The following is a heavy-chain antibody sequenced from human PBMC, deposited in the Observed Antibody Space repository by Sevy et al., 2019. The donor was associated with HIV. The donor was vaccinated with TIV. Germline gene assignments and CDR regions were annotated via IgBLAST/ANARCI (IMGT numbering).Heavy chain of an antibody. CDR3: ARSYSSSWYILYYFEY. J-gene: IGHJ4*02. Sequence: GGSLRLSCAASGFSFSSYSVSWVRQAPGKGLEWVASIGSSNRYIYYADSVKGRFTISRDNAKNSLFLHMNTLRAEDMAVYYCARSYSSSWYILYYFEYWGQGTPVTVSS. V-gene: IGHV3-21*01. D-gene: IGHD6-13*01. CDR1: GFSFSSYS. CDR2: IGSSNRYI.